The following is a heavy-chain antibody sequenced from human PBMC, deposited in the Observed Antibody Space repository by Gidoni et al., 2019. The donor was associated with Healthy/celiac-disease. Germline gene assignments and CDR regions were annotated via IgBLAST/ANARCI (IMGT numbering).Heavy chain of an antibody. J-gene: IGHJ4*02. CDR2: INHSGST. CDR3: ARDDILTGEEVLGLY. CDR1: GGSLSGYY. V-gene: IGHV4-34*01. D-gene: IGHD3-9*01. Sequence: QVQLQQWGAGLLKPSETLSLTCAVYGGSLSGYYWSWIRQPPGKGLEWIGEINHSGSTNYNPSLKSRVTISVDTSKNQFSLKRSSVTAADTAVYYCARDDILTGEEVLGLYWGQGTLVTVSS.